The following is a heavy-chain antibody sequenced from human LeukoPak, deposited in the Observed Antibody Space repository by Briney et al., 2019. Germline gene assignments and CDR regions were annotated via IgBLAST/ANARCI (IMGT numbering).Heavy chain of an antibody. V-gene: IGHV3-7*01. Sequence: RGSLRLSCAASGFTFSSYWMSCVRQAPGKGLEWVANIKQDGSEKYYVDSVKGRFTISRDNAKNSLYLQMNSLRAEHTAMYYCARVSSKTMVRALITKKNYYYYYMDVWGKGTTVTISS. CDR1: GFTFSSYW. D-gene: IGHD3-10*01. CDR3: ARVSSKTMVRALITKKNYYYYYMDV. CDR2: IKQDGSEK. J-gene: IGHJ6*03.